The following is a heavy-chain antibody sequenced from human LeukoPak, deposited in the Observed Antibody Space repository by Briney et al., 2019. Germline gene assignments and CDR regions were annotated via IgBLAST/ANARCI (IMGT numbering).Heavy chain of an antibody. CDR2: ISYDGSNK. CDR1: GFTFSSYG. V-gene: IGHV3-30*18. Sequence: GRSLRLSCAASGFTFSSYGMHWVRQAPGKGLEWVAVISYDGSNKYYADSVKGRFTISRDNSKKTVYLQMNNLRGDDTAVYYCAKRAMNSGSPREFDYWGQGTLVTVSS. J-gene: IGHJ4*02. CDR3: AKRAMNSGSPREFDY. D-gene: IGHD1-26*01.